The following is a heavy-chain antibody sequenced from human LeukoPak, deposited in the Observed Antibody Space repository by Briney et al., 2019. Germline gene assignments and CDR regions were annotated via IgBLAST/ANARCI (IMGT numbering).Heavy chain of an antibody. CDR3: ARDRGYSGYDFFDY. CDR2: ISYDGSNK. D-gene: IGHD5-12*01. V-gene: IGHV3-30*04. Sequence: PGRSPRLSCAASGFTFSSYAMHWVRQAPGKGLEWVAVISYDGSNKYYADSVKGRFTISRDNSKNTLYLQMNSLRAEDTAVYYCARDRGYSGYDFFDYWGQGTLVTVSS. J-gene: IGHJ4*02. CDR1: GFTFSSYA.